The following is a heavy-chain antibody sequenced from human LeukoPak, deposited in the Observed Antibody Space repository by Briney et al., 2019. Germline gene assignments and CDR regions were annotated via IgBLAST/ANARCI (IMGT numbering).Heavy chain of an antibody. CDR1: GFTLSSIA. Sequence: GGALRLSCAASGFTLSSIAMTWVRLAPGKGLEWVSTIRSNGETTYNADSVKGRFTISRDNSKKTLYLQLNSLRVEDTAIYYCAKGQELDDGVFDSWGQGTLVTVSS. V-gene: IGHV3-23*01. CDR3: AKGQELDDGVFDS. J-gene: IGHJ4*02. D-gene: IGHD1-1*01. CDR2: IRSNGETT.